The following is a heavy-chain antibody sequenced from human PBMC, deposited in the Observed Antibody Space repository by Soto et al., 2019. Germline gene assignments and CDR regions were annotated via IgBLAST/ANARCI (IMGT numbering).Heavy chain of an antibody. V-gene: IGHV1-46*01. Sequence: QVQLVQSGAEVKKPGASVKVSCKASGYTFTSYYMHWVRQAPGQGLEWMGIINPSGGSTSYAQKFPGRVTMTMDTSTSTVYMELSSLRSEDTAVYYCARDVEVAGTRTLDYYYGMDVWGQGTTVTVSS. CDR1: GYTFTSYY. CDR3: ARDVEVAGTRTLDYYYGMDV. J-gene: IGHJ6*02. D-gene: IGHD6-19*01. CDR2: INPSGGST.